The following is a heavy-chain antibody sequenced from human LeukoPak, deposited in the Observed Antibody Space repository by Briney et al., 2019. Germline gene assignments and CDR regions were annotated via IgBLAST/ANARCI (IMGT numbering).Heavy chain of an antibody. D-gene: IGHD2-15*01. CDR1: GGSFSGHY. V-gene: IGHV4-34*01. Sequence: SETLSITCAVYGGSFSGHYWSWIRQPPGKGLEWIGEINHSGSTNYNPSLKSRVTISVDTSKNQFSLKLTSVTAADTAVYYCARYTPSSDCSGGSCHLYYWGQGTLVTVSS. J-gene: IGHJ4*02. CDR3: ARYTPSSDCSGGSCHLYY. CDR2: INHSGST.